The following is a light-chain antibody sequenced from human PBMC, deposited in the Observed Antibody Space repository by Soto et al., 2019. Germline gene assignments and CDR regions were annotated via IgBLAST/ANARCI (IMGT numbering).Light chain of an antibody. CDR3: LQYHNLWA. Sequence: ILMTQSPATVSVSPGESATLSCRASQNIYYNVAWYQQRPGQAPRLLIYRASTRAHGVPARFSGSGSGTEFTLTISSLQPEDFTVYSCLQYHNLWAFGQGTKVEI. J-gene: IGKJ1*01. V-gene: IGKV3-15*01. CDR2: RAS. CDR1: QNIYYN.